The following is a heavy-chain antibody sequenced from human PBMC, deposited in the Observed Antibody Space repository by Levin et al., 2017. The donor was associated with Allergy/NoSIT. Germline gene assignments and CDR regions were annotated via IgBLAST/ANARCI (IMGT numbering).Heavy chain of an antibody. D-gene: IGHD5-18*01. CDR1: GGTFSSYA. CDR3: ARDPKPLQLWPNYYYYGMDV. CDR2: IIPIFGTA. Sequence: SVKVSCKASGGTFSSYAISWVRQAPGQGLEWMGGIIPIFGTANYAQKFQGRVTITADESTSTAYMGLSSLRSEDTAVYYCARDPKPLQLWPNYYYYGMDVWGQGTTVTVSS. V-gene: IGHV1-69*13. J-gene: IGHJ6*02.